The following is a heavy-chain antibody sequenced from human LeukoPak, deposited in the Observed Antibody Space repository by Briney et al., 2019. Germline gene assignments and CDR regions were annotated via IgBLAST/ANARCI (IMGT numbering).Heavy chain of an antibody. CDR3: ARVSGGYYDFWSGYSNWFDP. CDR2: IYYSGST. CDR1: GGSISSYY. Sequence: KASETLSLTCTVSGGSISSYYWSWIRQPPGKGLEWIGYIYYSGSTNYNPSLKSRVTISVDTSKNQFSLKLSSVTAADTAVYYCARVSGGYYDFWSGYSNWFDPWGQGTLVTVS. J-gene: IGHJ5*02. V-gene: IGHV4-59*01. D-gene: IGHD3-3*01.